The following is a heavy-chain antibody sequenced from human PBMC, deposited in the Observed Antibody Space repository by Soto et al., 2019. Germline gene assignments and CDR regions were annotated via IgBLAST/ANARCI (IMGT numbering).Heavy chain of an antibody. V-gene: IGHV4-59*01. D-gene: IGHD1-26*01. J-gene: IGHJ5*02. CDR3: ARDRVGWFDP. Sequence: LSLTCTVSGGSISSYYWSWIRQPPGKGLEWIGYIYYSGSTNYNPSLKSRVTISVDTSKNQFSLKLSSVTAADTAVYYCARDRVGWFDPWGQGTLVTVSS. CDR2: IYYSGST. CDR1: GGSISSYY.